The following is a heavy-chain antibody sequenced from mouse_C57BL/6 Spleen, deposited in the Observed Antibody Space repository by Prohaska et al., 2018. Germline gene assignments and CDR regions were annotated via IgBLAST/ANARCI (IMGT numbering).Heavy chain of an antibody. J-gene: IGHJ4*01. CDR3: AREDYGSDAMDY. CDR2: IHPNSGST. V-gene: IGHV1-64*01. Sequence: QVQLQQPGAELVKPGASVKLSCKASGYTFTSYWMHWVKQRPGQGLEWIGMIHPNSGSTNYNEKFTSKATLTVDKSSSTAYMQLISLTSEDSAVYYCAREDYGSDAMDYWGQGTSVTISS. D-gene: IGHD1-1*01. CDR1: GYTFTSYW.